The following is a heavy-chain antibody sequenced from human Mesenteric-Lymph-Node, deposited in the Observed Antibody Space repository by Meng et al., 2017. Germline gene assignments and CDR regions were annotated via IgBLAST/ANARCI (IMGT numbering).Heavy chain of an antibody. V-gene: IGHV6-1*01. D-gene: IGHD2-8*01. CDR3: VRGCPDWFVP. CDR1: GDSVSSTSSA. CDR2: TYYRSKWYN. Sequence: SETLSLTCAISGDSVSSTSSAWNWIRQSPSRGLEWLGRTYYRSKWYNEYALSVKSRVTINADTTKNQISLHLTYVTPDDAAMYYCVRGCPDWFVPWGHGNRVNVSS. J-gene: IGHJ5*02.